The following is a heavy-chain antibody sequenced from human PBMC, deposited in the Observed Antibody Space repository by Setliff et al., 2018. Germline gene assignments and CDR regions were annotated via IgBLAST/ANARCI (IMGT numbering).Heavy chain of an antibody. V-gene: IGHV4-61*02. J-gene: IGHJ6*03. CDR1: GGSVGNSYY. Sequence: PSETLSLTCTVSGGSVGNSYYWNWIRQPAGKGLEWIGRIYTTWSTNYSPSLRSRVSISLDTSKNQFSLSLTSVTAEDTAVYYCARMSGFQYIDVWDKGTTVTVSS. CDR2: IYTTWST. CDR3: ARMSGFQYIDV. D-gene: IGHD3-3*01.